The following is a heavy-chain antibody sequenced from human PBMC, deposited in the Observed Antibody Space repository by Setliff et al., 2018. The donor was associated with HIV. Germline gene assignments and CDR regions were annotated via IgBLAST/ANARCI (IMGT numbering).Heavy chain of an antibody. CDR2: IIPILGTA. CDR1: GGTFSGYG. Sequence: SVKVSCKASGGTFSGYGISWVRQAPGQGPEWMGGIIPILGTANYAQKFQGRVTITADESTSTAYMELSSLRSEDTAVYLCARQFLDWSNDYYSRYYMDVWGKGTTVTVSS. D-gene: IGHD3-3*01. CDR3: ARQFLDWSNDYYSRYYMDV. J-gene: IGHJ6*03. V-gene: IGHV1-69*13.